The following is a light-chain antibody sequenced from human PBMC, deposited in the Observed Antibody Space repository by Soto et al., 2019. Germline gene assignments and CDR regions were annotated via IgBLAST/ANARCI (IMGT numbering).Light chain of an antibody. J-gene: IGLJ3*02. Sequence: QSVLTQPPSASGTPGQRVTIACSGSSSNIGSTTVKWYQQLPETAPKLLIYNNNQRPSGVPDRFSGSKSGTSASLAISGLQSEDEADYYCAAWDDSLNGVVFGGGTKVTVL. V-gene: IGLV1-44*01. CDR1: SSNIGSTT. CDR2: NNN. CDR3: AAWDDSLNGVV.